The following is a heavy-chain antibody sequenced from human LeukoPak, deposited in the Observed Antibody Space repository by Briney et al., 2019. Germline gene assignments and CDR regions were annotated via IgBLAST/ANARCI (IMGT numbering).Heavy chain of an antibody. CDR1: GVPTAGYY. Sequence: SETLSLTCSASGVPTAGYYWSWIRQPPGKGLEWIGYLGNPNYNPSLKSRVIISGDMSKNHFSLKLNSVTTADTAVYYCTTYRGGGGGVGYWGQGTLVTVSS. CDR2: LGNP. D-gene: IGHD6-19*01. CDR3: TTYRGGGGGVGY. J-gene: IGHJ4*02. V-gene: IGHV4-59*01.